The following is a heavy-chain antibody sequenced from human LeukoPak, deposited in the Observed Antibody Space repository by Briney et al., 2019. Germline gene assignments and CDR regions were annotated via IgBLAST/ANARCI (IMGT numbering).Heavy chain of an antibody. CDR1: GSHFANYW. V-gene: IGHV5-51*01. CDR2: IYPDDSET. J-gene: IGHJ3*02. D-gene: IGHD3-10*01. CDR3: ARRLLAVSNTMVWGPADAFDI. Sequence: GGSLQISFQAPGSHFANYWIGWGRQPPGKGREWMGVIYPDDSETKNSPSFEGQVTILVDESTSTAYLQWSSLKATDTAVYYCARRLLAVSNTMVWGPADAFDIWGQGTTVTVSS.